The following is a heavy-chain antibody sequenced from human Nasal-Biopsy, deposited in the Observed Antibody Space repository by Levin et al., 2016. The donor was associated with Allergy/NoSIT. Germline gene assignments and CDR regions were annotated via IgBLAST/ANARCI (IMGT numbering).Heavy chain of an antibody. CDR2: INGGGFST. D-gene: IGHD3-9*01. CDR3: AKTIYYDLLTGGPRFDA. V-gene: IGHV3-23*01. CDR1: GFRFSSIA. J-gene: IGHJ5*02. Sequence: GGSLRLSCEASGFRFSSIAMNWVRQAPGKGPEWVSTINGGGFSTYYTDSVKGRFTVSRDNSIRTLYLQMDGLRAEDSAVYYCAKTIYYDLLTGGPRFDAWGQGTLVTVSS.